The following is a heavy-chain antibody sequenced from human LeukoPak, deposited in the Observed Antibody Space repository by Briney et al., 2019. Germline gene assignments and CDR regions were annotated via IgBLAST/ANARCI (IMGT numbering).Heavy chain of an antibody. CDR2: INHSGST. V-gene: IGHV4-34*01. D-gene: IGHD2-21*02. CDR3: ARLRCGDCYPNWFDP. CDR1: GESFSGFH. Sequence: PSETLSLTCAVYGESFSGFHWSWIRQPPGKGLEWIGEINHSGSTNYNTSLKSRVTISVDTSKNQFSLKLSSVTAADTAVYYCARLRCGDCYPNWFDPWGQGTLVTVSS. J-gene: IGHJ5*02.